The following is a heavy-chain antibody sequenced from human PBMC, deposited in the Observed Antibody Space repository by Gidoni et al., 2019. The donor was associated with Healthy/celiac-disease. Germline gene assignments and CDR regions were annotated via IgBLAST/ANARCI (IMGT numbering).Heavy chain of an antibody. Sequence: QVQLVQSVAEVQKPGASVKVSSQASGYTFTSYLISWVPQAPGQGLEWMGWISAYNGNTNNAQKIQGRVTMNTDTSTSTAYMELRSLRSDETAVYYCARDKPYGDYVYGGYYYGMDVWGQGTTVTVSS. CDR1: GYTFTSYL. V-gene: IGHV1-18*01. CDR3: ARDKPYGDYVYGGYYYGMDV. CDR2: ISAYNGNT. J-gene: IGHJ6*02. D-gene: IGHD4-17*01.